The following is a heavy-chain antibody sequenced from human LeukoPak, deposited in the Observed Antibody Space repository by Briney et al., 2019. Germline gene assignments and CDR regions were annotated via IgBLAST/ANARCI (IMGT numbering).Heavy chain of an antibody. CDR1: GGTLSSHP. J-gene: IGHJ4*02. D-gene: IGHD3-10*01. V-gene: IGHV1-69*05. CDR2: IIPIFGSA. Sequence: SVKVSFTASGGTLSSHPISRVRPAPGQGLEWLVRIIPIFGSANYGQKFQGRVTITTDESTSTAYMGLSSLRSEDTAVYYCARDFPGKYYGSGSYPLFDYWGQGTLVTVSS. CDR3: ARDFPGKYYGSGSYPLFDY.